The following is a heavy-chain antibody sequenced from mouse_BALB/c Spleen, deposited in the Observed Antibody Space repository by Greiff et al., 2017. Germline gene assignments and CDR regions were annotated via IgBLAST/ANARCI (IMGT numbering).Heavy chain of an antibody. D-gene: IGHD2-3*01. Sequence: EVQLKQSGTVLARPGASVKMSCKASGYTFTSYWMHWVKQRPGQGLEWIGAIYPGNSDTSYNQKFKGKAKLTAVTSTSTAYMELSSLTNEDSAVYYCTRSNDGYYPFAYWGQGTLVTVSA. CDR1: GYTFTSYW. J-gene: IGHJ3*01. V-gene: IGHV1-5*01. CDR3: TRSNDGYYPFAY. CDR2: IYPGNSDT.